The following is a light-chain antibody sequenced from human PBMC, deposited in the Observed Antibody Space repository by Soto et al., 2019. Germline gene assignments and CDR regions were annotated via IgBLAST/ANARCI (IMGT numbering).Light chain of an antibody. CDR2: DII. CDR3: VSFTTSRSYV. Sequence: QSALTQPASVSGSPGQSITISCTGTNSDVGAYSYVSWYQQYPGKAPKLMIYDIINRPSGVSNRFSGSKSGNTASLTISGLQAEDEADYYCVSFTTSRSYVFGTGTKVTVL. CDR1: NSDVGAYSY. J-gene: IGLJ1*01. V-gene: IGLV2-14*03.